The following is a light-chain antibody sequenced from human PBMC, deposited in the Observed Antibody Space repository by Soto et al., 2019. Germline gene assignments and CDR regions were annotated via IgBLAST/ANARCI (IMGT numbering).Light chain of an antibody. CDR1: SGHSSYA. CDR3: GGGGGGSP. J-gene: IGLJ2*01. Sequence: QPVLTQSPSASASLGASVRLTCTLSSGHSSYAIAWHQQQPEKGPRYLMKLNSDGSHSKGDGIPDRFSGSSSGAERYLTISSLQSEDEAGGGGGGGGGGSPFGGGTKVTVL. CDR2: LNSDGSH. V-gene: IGLV4-69*01.